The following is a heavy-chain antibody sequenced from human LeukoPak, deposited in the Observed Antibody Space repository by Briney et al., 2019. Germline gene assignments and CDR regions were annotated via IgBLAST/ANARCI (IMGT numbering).Heavy chain of an antibody. CDR3: AREGGSGSIDY. J-gene: IGHJ4*02. V-gene: IGHV4-30-2*01. CDR2: IYHTGST. CDR1: GGSISSGGYS. Sequence: SQTLSLTCAVSGGSISSGGYSWSWIRQPPGKGLEWIGYIYHTGSTYYNPSLKSRLTISVDRSMNQFSLKLSSVTAADTAVYYCAREGGSGSIDYWGQGTLVTVS. D-gene: IGHD3-10*01.